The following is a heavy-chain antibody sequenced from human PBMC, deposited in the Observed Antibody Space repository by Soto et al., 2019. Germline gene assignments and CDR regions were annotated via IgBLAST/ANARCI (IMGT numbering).Heavy chain of an antibody. J-gene: IGHJ6*02. CDR1: GFTFSSYS. CDR2: ISSSSSYI. CDR3: ARVGSNGGMDV. D-gene: IGHD2-8*01. Sequence: PGGSLRLSCAASGFTFSSYSMNWGRRAPGKGLEWVSSISSSSSYIYYADSVKGRFTISRDNAKNSLYLQMNSLRAEDTAVYYCARVGSNGGMDVWGQGTKVIVSS. V-gene: IGHV3-21*01.